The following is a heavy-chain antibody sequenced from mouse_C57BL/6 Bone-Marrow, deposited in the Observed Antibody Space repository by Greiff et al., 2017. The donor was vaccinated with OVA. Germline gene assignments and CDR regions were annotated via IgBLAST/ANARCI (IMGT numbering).Heavy chain of an antibody. Sequence: QVQLQQPGAELVKPGASVKLSCKASGYTFTSYWMQWVKQRPGQGLEWIGEIDPSDSYTNYNQKFKGKATLTVDTSSSTAYMQLSSLTSEDSAVYYCARYDGYSDYWGQGTTLTVSS. J-gene: IGHJ2*01. D-gene: IGHD2-3*01. CDR3: ARYDGYSDY. CDR1: GYTFTSYW. CDR2: IDPSDSYT. V-gene: IGHV1-50*01.